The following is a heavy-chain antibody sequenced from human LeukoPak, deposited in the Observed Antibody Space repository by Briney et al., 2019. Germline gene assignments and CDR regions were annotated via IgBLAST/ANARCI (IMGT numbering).Heavy chain of an antibody. CDR1: GGSISSGGYY. D-gene: IGHD3-10*01. CDR2: IYYSGST. J-gene: IGHJ4*02. V-gene: IGHV4-31*03. Sequence: SETLSLTCTVSGGSISSGGYYWSWIRQHPGKGLEWIGYIYYSGSTYYNPSLKRRVTISVDTSKNQFSLKLSSVTAADTAVYYCARGEYYYCSGSYSHWGQGTLVTVSS. CDR3: ARGEYYYCSGSYSH.